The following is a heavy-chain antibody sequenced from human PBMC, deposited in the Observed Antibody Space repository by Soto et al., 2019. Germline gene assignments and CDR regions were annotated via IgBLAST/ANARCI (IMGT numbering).Heavy chain of an antibody. CDR2: ISSSGGRT. J-gene: IGHJ4*02. Sequence: PGGSLRLSCVASGFTFSNSAMSWVRHVPGKGPEWAAGISSSGGRTNYADSVKGRFTISRDNSKGTLYLQMNSLRAEDTALYYCAKVQEFCGFNCYIVDSWGQGVLVTVSS. D-gene: IGHD2-21*02. CDR1: GFTFSNSA. V-gene: IGHV3-23*01. CDR3: AKVQEFCGFNCYIVDS.